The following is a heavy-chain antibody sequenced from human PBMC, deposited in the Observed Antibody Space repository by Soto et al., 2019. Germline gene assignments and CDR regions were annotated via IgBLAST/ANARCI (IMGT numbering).Heavy chain of an antibody. CDR1: GFTFSSYW. J-gene: IGHJ1*01. CDR2: ISTDASST. Sequence: EVQLVESGGGLVQPGGSLRLSCAASGFTFSSYWMHWVRQAPGKGLVWVSSISTDASSTSYADPVKGRFTISRDNAKNTLYLQMNIVRAEDTAVYYCARLPNKSTQNWGQGTLVIVSP. V-gene: IGHV3-74*01. CDR3: ARLPNKSTQN.